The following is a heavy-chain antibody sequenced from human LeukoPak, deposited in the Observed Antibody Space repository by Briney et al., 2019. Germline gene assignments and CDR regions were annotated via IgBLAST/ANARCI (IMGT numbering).Heavy chain of an antibody. CDR2: ISSSGSTI. CDR3: ARGAYYDFWSGYPNWFDP. D-gene: IGHD3-3*01. CDR1: GFTFSDYY. J-gene: IGHJ5*02. V-gene: IGHV3-11*04. Sequence: GGSLRLSCAASGFTFSDYYMRWIRQAPGKGLEWVSYISSSGSTIYYADSVKGRFTISRDNAKNSLYLQMNSLRAEDTAVYYCARGAYYDFWSGYPNWFDPWGQGTLVTVSS.